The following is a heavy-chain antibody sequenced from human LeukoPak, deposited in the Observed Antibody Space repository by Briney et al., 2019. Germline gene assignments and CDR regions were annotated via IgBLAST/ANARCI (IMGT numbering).Heavy chain of an antibody. V-gene: IGHV3-48*01. J-gene: IGHJ3*02. CDR1: GFTFSSYS. D-gene: IGHD2-2*01. CDR3: ARDSMYAFDI. Sequence: GGSLRLSCAASGFTFSSYSMNWVRQAPGKGPEWISYFSTSSGTTSYADSVKGRFTISRDNAKNSLYLQMNSLRAEDTAVYYCARDSMYAFDIWGQGTMVTVSS. CDR2: FSTSSGTT.